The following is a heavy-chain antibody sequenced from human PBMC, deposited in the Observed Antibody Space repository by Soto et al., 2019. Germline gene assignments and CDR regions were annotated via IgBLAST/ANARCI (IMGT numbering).Heavy chain of an antibody. Sequence: QVQLVQSGAEVKKPGASVKVSCKASGYTFTSYGISWVRQAPGQGLEWMGWISAYNGNTNSAQKLQGRVPMTTDTSTSTAYMELRSLRSDDTAVYYCERDPKGYCSGGSCYRERMGFDYWGQGTLVTVSS. D-gene: IGHD2-15*01. J-gene: IGHJ4*02. CDR3: ERDPKGYCSGGSCYRERMGFDY. V-gene: IGHV1-18*01. CDR2: ISAYNGNT. CDR1: GYTFTSYG.